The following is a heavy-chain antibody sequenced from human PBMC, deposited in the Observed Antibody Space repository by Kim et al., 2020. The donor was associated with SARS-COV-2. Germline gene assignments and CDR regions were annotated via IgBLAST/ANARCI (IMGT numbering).Heavy chain of an antibody. D-gene: IGHD4-17*01. J-gene: IGHJ4*01. CDR1: GFTFSSYG. V-gene: IGHV3-30*18. Sequence: LSLTCAASGFTFSSYGMCWVRQAPGKGPEWVAVISYDGSNKYYADSVKGRFTISRDTTKNTLYLQMNSLRDEDTAVYNSAKDRPPTVSTLALLDYWG. CDR3: AKDRPPTVSTLALLDY. CDR2: ISYDGSNK.